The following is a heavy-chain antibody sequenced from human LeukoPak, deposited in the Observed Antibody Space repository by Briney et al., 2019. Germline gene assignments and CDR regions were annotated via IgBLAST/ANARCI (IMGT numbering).Heavy chain of an antibody. D-gene: IGHD6-13*01. J-gene: IGHJ4*02. Sequence: SETLSLTCTVSGGSVSSSNYYWGWIRQSPGKGLEWVGFFSYNVHSDYNPSLKSRVTISIDTSRNQFSLRLTSVTAADTAIYYCARVSVAGTGPDYWGQGTLVTVSS. CDR3: ARVSVAGTGPDY. CDR1: GGSVSSSNYY. CDR2: FSYNVHS. V-gene: IGHV4-61*01.